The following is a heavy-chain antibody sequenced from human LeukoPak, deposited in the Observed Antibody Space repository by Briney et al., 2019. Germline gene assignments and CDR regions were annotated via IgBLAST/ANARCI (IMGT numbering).Heavy chain of an antibody. J-gene: IGHJ4*02. D-gene: IGHD3-3*01. CDR2: INPNSGGT. CDR1: GYTFTSYG. CDR3: ARDKRYYDFWSGYLADY. Sequence: ASVKVSCKASGYTFTSYGISWVRQAPGQGLEWMGWINPNSGGTNYAQKFQGRVTMTRDTSISTAYMELSRLRSDDTAVYYCARDKRYYDFWSGYLADYWGQGTLVTVSS. V-gene: IGHV1-2*02.